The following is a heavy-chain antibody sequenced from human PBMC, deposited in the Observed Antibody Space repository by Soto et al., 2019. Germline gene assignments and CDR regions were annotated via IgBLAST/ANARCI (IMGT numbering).Heavy chain of an antibody. CDR2: ISSSGSTI. J-gene: IGHJ6*02. CDR3: DRENSPAGMDV. CDR1: GFTFSNYE. D-gene: IGHD6-13*01. V-gene: IGHV3-48*03. Sequence: LGGSLRLSCAASGFTFSNYEMIWVRQAPGKGLEWVSYISSSGSTIYYTDSVKGRFTISRDNAKNSLYLHMNSLRAEDTAVYYCDRENSPAGMDVWGQGTTVTVSS.